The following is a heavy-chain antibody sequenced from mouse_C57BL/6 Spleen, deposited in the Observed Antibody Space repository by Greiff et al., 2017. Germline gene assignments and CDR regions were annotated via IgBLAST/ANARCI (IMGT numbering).Heavy chain of an antibody. CDR1: GYAFSSSW. CDR3: AREGDYYGSSYAY. V-gene: IGHV1-82*01. J-gene: IGHJ3*01. D-gene: IGHD1-1*01. Sequence: QVQLQQSGPELVKPGASVKISCKASGYAFSSSWMNWVKQRPGMGLEWIGRIDPGDGDTKYTGKFKGKATLTADKSSSTAYMQLSSLTSEDSAVYFCAREGDYYGSSYAYGGQGTLVTVSA. CDR2: IDPGDGDT.